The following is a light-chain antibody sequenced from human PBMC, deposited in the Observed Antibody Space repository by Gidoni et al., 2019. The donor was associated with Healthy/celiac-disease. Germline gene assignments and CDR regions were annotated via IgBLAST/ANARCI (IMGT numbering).Light chain of an antibody. CDR1: QSVSSN. J-gene: IGKJ1*01. CDR3: QQYNNWPRT. CDR2: GAS. Sequence: IVMTQSPATLSVSPGERATLSCRASQSVSSNLACYQQKAGQAPRLLIYGASTWATGIPARFSGSGSGTEFTLTISSLQSEDFAVYYCQQYNNWPRTFGQXTKVEIK. V-gene: IGKV3-15*01.